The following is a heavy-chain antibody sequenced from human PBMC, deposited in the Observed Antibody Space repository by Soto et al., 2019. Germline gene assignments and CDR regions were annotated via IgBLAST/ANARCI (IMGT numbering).Heavy chain of an antibody. CDR2: INPNSGGT. CDR3: ARDPYYYDSSGYSL. V-gene: IGHV1-2*02. Sequence: QVQLVQSGAEVKKPGASVKVSCKASGYTFTGYYMHWVRQAPGQGLEWMGWINPNSGGTNYAQKFQGRVTMTRDTSISTGYMELSRLRSDDTAVYYCARDPYYYDSSGYSLWGQGPLVTVSS. CDR1: GYTFTGYY. J-gene: IGHJ4*02. D-gene: IGHD3-22*01.